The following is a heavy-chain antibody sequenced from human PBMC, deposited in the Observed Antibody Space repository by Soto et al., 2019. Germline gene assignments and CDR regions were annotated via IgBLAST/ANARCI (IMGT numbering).Heavy chain of an antibody. CDR3: ARDGAFGYYYDSSGYFDY. V-gene: IGHV4-59*01. D-gene: IGHD3-22*01. CDR1: GGSISSYY. CDR2: IYYSGST. J-gene: IGHJ4*02. Sequence: SETLSLTCTVSGGSISSYYWSWIRQPPGKGLEWIGYIYYSGSTNYNPSLKSRVTISVDTSKNQFSLKLSSVTAADTAVYYCARDGAFGYYYDSSGYFDYWGQGTLVTVSS.